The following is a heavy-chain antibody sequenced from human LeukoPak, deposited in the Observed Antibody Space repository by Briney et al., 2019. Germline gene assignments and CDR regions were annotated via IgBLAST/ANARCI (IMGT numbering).Heavy chain of an antibody. D-gene: IGHD5-18*01. J-gene: IGHJ6*03. CDR2: INHSGST. CDR1: GGSFSGYY. Sequence: SETLSLTCAVYGGSFSGYYWSWIRQPPGKGLEWIGEINHSGSTNYNPSLKSRVTISVDTSKNQFSLKLSSVTAADTAVYYCARAGYSHGYGYYYMDVWGKGTTVTVSS. V-gene: IGHV4-34*01. CDR3: ARAGYSHGYGYYYMDV.